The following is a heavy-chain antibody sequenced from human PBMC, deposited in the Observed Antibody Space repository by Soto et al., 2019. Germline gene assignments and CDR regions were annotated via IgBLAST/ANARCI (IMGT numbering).Heavy chain of an antibody. CDR3: ARGDGSGTWPYYYYYMDV. D-gene: IGHD3-10*01. Sequence: ASVKVSCKASGYTFTSYAMHWVRQAPGQRLEWMGWINAGNGNTGYAQKFQGRVTMTRNTSISTAYMELGSLRSEDTAVYYCARGDGSGTWPYYYYYMDVWGKGTTVTVSS. J-gene: IGHJ6*03. CDR1: GYTFTSYA. V-gene: IGHV1-3*01. CDR2: INAGNGNT.